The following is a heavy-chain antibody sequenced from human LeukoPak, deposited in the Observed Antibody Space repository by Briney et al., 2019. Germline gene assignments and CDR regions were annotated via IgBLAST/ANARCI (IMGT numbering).Heavy chain of an antibody. Sequence: GSLRLSCVASGFIFSNYWMSWVRQVPGKGLEWVANIKQDGSAKYYVDSVKGRFTISRDNAKNSLYLQMNSLRAEDTAVYYCARDGVYSSSSPDYWGQGTLVTVSS. D-gene: IGHD6-6*01. J-gene: IGHJ4*02. CDR3: ARDGVYSSSSPDY. V-gene: IGHV3-7*01. CDR1: GFIFSNYW. CDR2: IKQDGSAK.